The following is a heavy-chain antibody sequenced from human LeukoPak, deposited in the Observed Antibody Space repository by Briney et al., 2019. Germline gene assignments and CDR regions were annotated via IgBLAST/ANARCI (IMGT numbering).Heavy chain of an antibody. CDR3: ARDRTLNYLAAAGY. V-gene: IGHV3-23*01. D-gene: IGHD6-13*01. Sequence: GGSLRLSCTASGFTFSSNAMSWVRQAPGKGLEWVSTISASGGSTYYADSVKGRFTISRDNSKNTLYLQMNSLRADDTAVYYCARDRTLNYLAAAGYWGQGTLVTVSS. CDR1: GFTFSSNA. J-gene: IGHJ4*02. CDR2: ISASGGST.